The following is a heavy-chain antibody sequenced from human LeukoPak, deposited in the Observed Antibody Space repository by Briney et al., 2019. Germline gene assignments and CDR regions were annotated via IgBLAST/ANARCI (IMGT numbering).Heavy chain of an antibody. V-gene: IGHV1-24*01. Sequence: ASVKVSCKVSGYTLTELSMHWVRQAPGEGLEWMGGFDPEDGETIYAQRFQGRVTMTEDTSTDTAYMELSSLRSEDTAVYYCATVWARGSVFDYWGQGTLVTVSS. D-gene: IGHD3-10*01. CDR2: FDPEDGET. CDR1: GYTLTELS. CDR3: ATVWARGSVFDY. J-gene: IGHJ4*02.